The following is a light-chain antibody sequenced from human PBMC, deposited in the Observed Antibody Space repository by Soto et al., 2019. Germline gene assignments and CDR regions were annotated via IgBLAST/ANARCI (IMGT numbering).Light chain of an antibody. CDR1: QSISNTY. CDR2: GAS. CDR3: HQFGGSPPYT. J-gene: IGKJ2*01. V-gene: IGKV3-20*01. Sequence: EIVLTQSPGTLSLSPGERATLSCRVSQSISNTYLAWYQHKPGQAPRLLIYGASRRATRIPDRFSGSGSGTDFAPTIIRVEPEDFLDYYCHQFGGSPPYTFGQGTKLEIK.